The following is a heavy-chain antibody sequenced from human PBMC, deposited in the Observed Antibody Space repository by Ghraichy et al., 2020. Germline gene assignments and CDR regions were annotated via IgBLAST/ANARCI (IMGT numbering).Heavy chain of an antibody. CDR3: SNGASSSGWLQHDY. Sequence: GGSLRLSCAASGFTFSGYSMSWVRQAPGKGLEWVSDISSSGESTKYADSVKGRFTVSRDNSKSTLYLQMNSLRVEDTAVYFCSNGASSSGWLQHDYWSQGTLVIVSS. J-gene: IGHJ4*02. V-gene: IGHV3-23*01. CDR2: ISSSGEST. D-gene: IGHD6-19*01. CDR1: GFTFSGYS.